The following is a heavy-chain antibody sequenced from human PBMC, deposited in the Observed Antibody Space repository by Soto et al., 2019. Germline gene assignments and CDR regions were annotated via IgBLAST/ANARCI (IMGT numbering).Heavy chain of an antibody. CDR3: VREYCSGGSCSPDP. V-gene: IGHV3-21*04. J-gene: IGHJ5*02. D-gene: IGHD2-15*01. CDR1: GFTFNSYT. Sequence: GGSLRLSCAASGFTFNSYTMNWVRLAPGKGLEWVSSISSSSSYIYYADSVKGRFTISRDNADNSLYLQMGSLRSEDTAVYYCVREYCSGGSCSPDPWGQGTLVTVSS. CDR2: ISSSSSYI.